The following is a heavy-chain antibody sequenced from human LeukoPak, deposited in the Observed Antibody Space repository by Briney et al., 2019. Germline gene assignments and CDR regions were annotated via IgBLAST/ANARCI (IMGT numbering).Heavy chain of an antibody. CDR2: ISSSSSTI. CDR3: ARHSLNNYGHYY. V-gene: IGHV3-48*01. D-gene: IGHD4-17*01. Sequence: PGGSLRLSCAASGFTFSTYRMNWVRQAPGKGLEWVSYISSSSSTIYYADSVKGRFTISRDNAKNTLYLQVNNLRAEDTAAYYCARHSLNNYGHYYWGQGTLVTVSS. CDR1: GFTFSTYR. J-gene: IGHJ4*02.